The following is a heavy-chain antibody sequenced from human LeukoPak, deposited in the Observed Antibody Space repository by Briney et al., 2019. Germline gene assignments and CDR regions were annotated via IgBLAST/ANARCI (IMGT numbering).Heavy chain of an antibody. J-gene: IGHJ4*02. V-gene: IGHV1-2*02. CDR1: GYTFTGYY. CDR3: ARVGCSGGSCYSGT. D-gene: IGHD2-15*01. Sequence: ASVKVSCKASGYTFTGYYMHWVRQAPGQGLEWTGWINPNSGGTNYAQKLQGRVTMTTDTSTSTAYMELRSLRSDDTAVYYCARVGCSGGSCYSGTWGQGTLVTVSS. CDR2: INPNSGGT.